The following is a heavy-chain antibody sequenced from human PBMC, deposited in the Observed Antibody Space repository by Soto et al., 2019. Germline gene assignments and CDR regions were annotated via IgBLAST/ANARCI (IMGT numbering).Heavy chain of an antibody. CDR2: IYYSGST. Sequence: SETLSLTCTVSGGSISSYYWSWIRQPPGKGLEWIGYIYYSGSTNYNPSLKSRVTISVDTSKSQFSLKLSSVTAADTAVYYCARAGGGSAMVRGVISEYYFDYWGQGTLVTVSS. V-gene: IGHV4-59*01. CDR1: GGSISSYY. CDR3: ARAGGGSAMVRGVISEYYFDY. J-gene: IGHJ4*02. D-gene: IGHD3-10*01.